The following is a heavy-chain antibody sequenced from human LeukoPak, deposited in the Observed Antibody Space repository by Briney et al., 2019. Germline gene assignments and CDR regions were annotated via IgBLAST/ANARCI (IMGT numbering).Heavy chain of an antibody. D-gene: IGHD2-2*01. CDR2: INPNSGGT. CDR1: GYSFTGYY. CDR3: ARDGACSSASCQNFDY. V-gene: IGHV1-2*02. Sequence: ASVKVSCKASGYSFTGYYMHWVRQAPGQGLEWMGWINPNSGGTKYVQKFQGRVTMTRDTSISTAYVELSRLRSDDTAVYYCARDGACSSASCQNFDYWGQGTLVTVSS. J-gene: IGHJ4*02.